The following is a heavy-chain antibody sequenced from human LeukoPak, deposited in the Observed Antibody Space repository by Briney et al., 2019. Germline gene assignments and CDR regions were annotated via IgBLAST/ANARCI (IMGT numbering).Heavy chain of an antibody. D-gene: IGHD3-10*01. CDR2: ISYDGSNR. Sequence: GRSLRLSCAASGFTFSSYGMDWVRQAPGKGLEWVAFISYDGSNRYYADSVKGRFTISRDNSKNTLYLQMSSLRAEDTAVYYCAKDRTPYGSEAGYFDYWGQGTLVTVSS. CDR1: GFTFSSYG. CDR3: AKDRTPYGSEAGYFDY. V-gene: IGHV3-30*18. J-gene: IGHJ4*02.